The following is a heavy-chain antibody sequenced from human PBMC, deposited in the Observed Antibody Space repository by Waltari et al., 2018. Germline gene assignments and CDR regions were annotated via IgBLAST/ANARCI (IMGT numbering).Heavy chain of an antibody. D-gene: IGHD6-13*01. CDR1: GGSFSGYY. CDR3: ARGRPCKQPRYYMDV. CDR2: INHSGST. J-gene: IGHJ6*03. V-gene: IGHV4-34*01. Sequence: QVQLQQWGAGLLKPSETLSLTCAVYGGSFSGYYWSWIRQPPGKGLEWIGEINHSGSTNYNPSLKSRVTISVDTSKNQFSLKLSSVTAADTAVYYCARGRPCKQPRYYMDVWGKGTTVTVSS.